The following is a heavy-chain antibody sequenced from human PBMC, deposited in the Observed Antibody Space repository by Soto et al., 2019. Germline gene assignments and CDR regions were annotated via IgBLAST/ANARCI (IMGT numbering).Heavy chain of an antibody. Sequence: ASVKASCKASGSTFTGYYMHWVRQAPGQGLEWMGWINPNSGGTKYPQKFQGRVTMTRDTSITTVYMSLTGLQSDDTAVYSCARDLAKSACSTCFGYWDRGTRITVAS. V-gene: IGHV1-2*02. CDR2: INPNSGGT. D-gene: IGHD6-13*01. CDR3: ARDLAKSACSTCFGY. CDR1: GSTFTGYY. J-gene: IGHJ4*02.